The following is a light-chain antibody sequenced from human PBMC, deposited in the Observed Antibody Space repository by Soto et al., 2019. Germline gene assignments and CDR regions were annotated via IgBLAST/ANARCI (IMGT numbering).Light chain of an antibody. CDR1: QTISSW. CDR2: KAS. Sequence: DIQMTQSPSTLFGSVGDRVTITCRASQTISSWLAWYQQKPVKAPKLMIYKASTLKSGVPSRFSGSGSGTEFTLTISSLEPDDFATYYCQHYNSYSEAFGQGTKVDIK. V-gene: IGKV1-5*03. CDR3: QHYNSYSEA. J-gene: IGKJ1*01.